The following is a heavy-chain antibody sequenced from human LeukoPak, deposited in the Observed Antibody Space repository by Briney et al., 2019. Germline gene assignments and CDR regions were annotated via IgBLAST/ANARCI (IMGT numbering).Heavy chain of an antibody. D-gene: IGHD6-19*01. J-gene: IGHJ4*02. CDR3: AKDVAPDSGWDLDY. V-gene: IGHV3-23*01. CDR2: IYNSGAKT. Sequence: GGSLRLSCAVSGLTFSTYSMTWVRQGPGKGLEWVSSIYNSGAKTFYADSVKGRFTISRDNSKNMLYLQMNSLRVEDTAVYYCAKDVAPDSGWDLDYWGQGTLVTVSS. CDR1: GLTFSTYS.